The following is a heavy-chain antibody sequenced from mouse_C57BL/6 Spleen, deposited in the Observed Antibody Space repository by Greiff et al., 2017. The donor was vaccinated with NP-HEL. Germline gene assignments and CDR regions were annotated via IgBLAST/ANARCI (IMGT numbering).Heavy chain of an antibody. CDR3: ARYHYGSSLYAMDY. Sequence: EVKLVESGGGLVQPGGSLSLSCAASGFTFTDYYMSWVRQPPGKALEWLGFIRNKANGYTTEYSASVKGRFTISRDNSQSILYLQMNALRAEDSATYYCARYHYGSSLYAMDYWGQGTSVTVSS. CDR2: IRNKANGYTT. V-gene: IGHV7-3*01. CDR1: GFTFTDYY. D-gene: IGHD1-1*01. J-gene: IGHJ4*01.